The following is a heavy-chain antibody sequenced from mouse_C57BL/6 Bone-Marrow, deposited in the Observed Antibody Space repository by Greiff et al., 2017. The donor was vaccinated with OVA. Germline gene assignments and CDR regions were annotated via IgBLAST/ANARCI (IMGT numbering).Heavy chain of an antibody. V-gene: IGHV1-9*01. CDR1: GYTFTGYW. D-gene: IGHD2-3*01. CDR2: ILPVGSST. J-gene: IGHJ2*01. Sequence: QVQLKQSGAELMKPGASVKLSCTATGYTFTGYWIEWVQQRPGHGLEWIGEILPVGSSTNYHETFKGKSTFTADTSSNTAYMQLSSLTTEDSAIYYAARPVYDGYVRHYFDYWGQGTTVTVSS. CDR3: ARPVYDGYVRHYFDY.